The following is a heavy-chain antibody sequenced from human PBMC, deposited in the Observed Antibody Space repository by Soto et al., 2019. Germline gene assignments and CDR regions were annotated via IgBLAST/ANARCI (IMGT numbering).Heavy chain of an antibody. Sequence: PGGSLRLSCAASGFTFSSYAMHWVRQAPGKGLEWVAVISYDGSNKYYADSVKGRFTISRDNSKNTLYLQMNSLRAEDTAVYYWAYLDYYSSGMAVWGQGT. V-gene: IGHV3-30-3*01. J-gene: IGHJ6*02. CDR3: AYLDYYSSGMAV. CDR1: GFTFSSYA. CDR2: ISYDGSNK. D-gene: IGHD2-21*01.